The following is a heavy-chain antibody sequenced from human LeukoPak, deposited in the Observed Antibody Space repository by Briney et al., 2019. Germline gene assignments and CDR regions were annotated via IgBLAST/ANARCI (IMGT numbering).Heavy chain of an antibody. J-gene: IGHJ6*02. CDR3: TRDLMDYDVSTGLHHYYMDV. V-gene: IGHV3-48*04. D-gene: IGHD3-9*01. CDR2: IDSSSRTI. Sequence: GRSLRLSCAASGFTFSSYSMNWVRQAPGKGLEWVSYIDSSSRTIYYADSVKGRFTISRDNAKDSLYLQMNSLRAEDTAVYYCTRDLMDYDVSTGLHHYYMDVWGQGTTVTVSS. CDR1: GFTFSSYS.